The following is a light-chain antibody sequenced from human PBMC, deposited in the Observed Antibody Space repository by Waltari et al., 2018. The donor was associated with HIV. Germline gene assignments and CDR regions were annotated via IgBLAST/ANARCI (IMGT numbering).Light chain of an antibody. Sequence: TQPPSASGTPGQRVTISCSGGSSDIGSNPVNWYHQLPGAAPRLLIYDTNKRPSGVPDRFSGSKSGTSASLAVSGLQSEDEADYYCAAWDVSLSVWVFGGGTKLTVL. J-gene: IGLJ3*02. CDR3: AAWDVSLSVWV. CDR2: DTN. CDR1: SSDIGSNP. V-gene: IGLV1-44*01.